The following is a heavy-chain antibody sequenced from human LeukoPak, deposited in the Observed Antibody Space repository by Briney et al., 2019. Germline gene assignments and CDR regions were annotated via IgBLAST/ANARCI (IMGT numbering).Heavy chain of an antibody. CDR2: IWYDGSNK. J-gene: IGHJ3*02. Sequence: GGSLRLSCAASGFTFSSYGMHRVRQAPGKGLEWVAVIWYDGSNKYYADSVKGRFTISRDNSKNTLYLQMNSLRAEDTAVYYCAKAAYYCSSTSCYSTQYAFDIWGQGTMVTVSS. V-gene: IGHV3-33*06. CDR1: GFTFSSYG. D-gene: IGHD2-2*01. CDR3: AKAAYYCSSTSCYSTQYAFDI.